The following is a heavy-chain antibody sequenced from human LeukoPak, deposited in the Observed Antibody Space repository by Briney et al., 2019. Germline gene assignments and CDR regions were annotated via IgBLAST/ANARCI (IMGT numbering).Heavy chain of an antibody. D-gene: IGHD2-15*01. V-gene: IGHV3-23*01. J-gene: IGHJ4*02. CDR3: ARDSDVHCSGGSCTNFDY. CDR2: ISGSGGNT. Sequence: GGTLRLSCAASGFTFSRNGMTWVRQAPGKGLEWVSAISGSGGNTYYADSVKGRFTISRDNAKKSLYLQMNSLRAEDTAIYYCARDSDVHCSGGSCTNFDYWGQGTLVTVSS. CDR1: GFTFSRNG.